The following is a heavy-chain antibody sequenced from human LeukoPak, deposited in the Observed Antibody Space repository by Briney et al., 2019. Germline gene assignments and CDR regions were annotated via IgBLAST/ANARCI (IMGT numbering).Heavy chain of an antibody. V-gene: IGHV3-43D*04. D-gene: IGHD6-19*01. Sequence: GGSLRLSCAASGFTFDDYAMHWVRQAPGKGLEWVSLISWDGISTYYADSVKGRFTISRDNSKNSLYLQMNSLRAEDTALCYCAKGYSSGWYENWFDPWGQGTLVTVSS. CDR2: ISWDGIST. CDR1: GFTFDDYA. CDR3: AKGYSSGWYENWFDP. J-gene: IGHJ5*02.